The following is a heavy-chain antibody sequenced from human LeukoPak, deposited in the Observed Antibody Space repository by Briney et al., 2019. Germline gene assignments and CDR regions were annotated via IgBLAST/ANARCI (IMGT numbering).Heavy chain of an antibody. CDR2: IYYSGST. CDR1: GGSINSSSYY. Sequence: SETLSLTCTVSGGSINSSSYYWSWIRQPPGKGLEWIGYIYYSGSTNYNPSLKSRVTISVDTSKNQFSLKLSSVTAADTAVYYCARGFDSSGYYYVTGAFDIWGQGTMVTVSS. CDR3: ARGFDSSGYYYVTGAFDI. D-gene: IGHD3-22*01. J-gene: IGHJ3*02. V-gene: IGHV4-61*01.